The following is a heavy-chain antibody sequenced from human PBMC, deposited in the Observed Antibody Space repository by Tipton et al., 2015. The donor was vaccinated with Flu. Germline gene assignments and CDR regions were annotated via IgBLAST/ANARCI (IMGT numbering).Heavy chain of an antibody. CDR2: VYHGGST. CDR3: ARQDAFHYYYGMDV. D-gene: IGHD2-2*01. CDR1: NFSLSRSYY. V-gene: IGHV4-38-2*01. J-gene: IGHJ6*02. Sequence: TLSLTCAASNFSLSRSYYWGWIRQPPGKGLEWIGSVYHGGSTYYNPSLKSRVSISVDTSKNQFSLKLSSVTAADTALYYCARQDAFHYYYGMDVWGQGTTVTVSS.